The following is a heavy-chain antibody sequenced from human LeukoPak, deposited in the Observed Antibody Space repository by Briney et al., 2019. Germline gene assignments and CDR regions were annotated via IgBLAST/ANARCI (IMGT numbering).Heavy chain of an antibody. J-gene: IGHJ4*02. CDR2: INHSGST. Sequence: SETLSLTCAVYGGSFSGYYWSWIRQPPGKGLEWIGEINHSGSTNYNPSLKSRVTISVDTSKNQFSLKLSSVTAADTAVYYCARTPVRSLVRYYDSSGYTGIDYWGQGTLVTVSS. D-gene: IGHD3-22*01. CDR1: GGSFSGYY. CDR3: ARTPVRSLVRYYDSSGYTGIDY. V-gene: IGHV4-34*01.